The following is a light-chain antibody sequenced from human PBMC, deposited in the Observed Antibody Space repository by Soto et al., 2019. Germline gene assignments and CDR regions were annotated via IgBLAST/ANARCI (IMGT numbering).Light chain of an antibody. V-gene: IGKV1-5*03. CDR2: KAS. Sequence: DIQMTQSPSTLSASVGDRVTITCRASQSISSWLAWYQQKPGKAPKALIYKASSLESGVPSSFSGSGSGTDFTLTISSLQPEDFATYYCQQSYSTPTWTFGQGTKVDIK. CDR3: QQSYSTPTWT. CDR1: QSISSW. J-gene: IGKJ1*01.